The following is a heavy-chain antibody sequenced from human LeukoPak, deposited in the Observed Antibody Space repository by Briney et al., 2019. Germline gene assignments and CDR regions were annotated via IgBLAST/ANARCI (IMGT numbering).Heavy chain of an antibody. CDR3: ARGKGYYDSSSYYEN. CDR2: IIPIFGTA. J-gene: IGHJ4*02. CDR1: GGTFSSYA. V-gene: IGHV1-69*05. Sequence: SVKVSYKASGGTFSSYAISWVRQAPGQGLEWMGGIIPIFGTANYAQKFQGRVTITTDESTSTAYMELSSLRSEDTAVYYGARGKGYYDSSSYYENWGQGTLVTVSS. D-gene: IGHD3-22*01.